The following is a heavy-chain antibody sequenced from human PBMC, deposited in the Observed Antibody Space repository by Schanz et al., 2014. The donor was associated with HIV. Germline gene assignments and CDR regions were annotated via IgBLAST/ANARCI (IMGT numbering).Heavy chain of an antibody. D-gene: IGHD1-26*01. CDR3: ARDRPVIVGATRADGGTDFDY. Sequence: QVQLVLSGTEVKKPGASVKVSCKASGYTFISYGISWVRQAPGQGLEWMGWISAYNGNTNYAQQFQGRLTMTTDTSTSTAYMELRSRRSDDAAVYYCARDRPVIVGATRADGGTDFDYWGQGTLVTVSS. CDR2: ISAYNGNT. J-gene: IGHJ4*02. CDR1: GYTFISYG. V-gene: IGHV1-18*01.